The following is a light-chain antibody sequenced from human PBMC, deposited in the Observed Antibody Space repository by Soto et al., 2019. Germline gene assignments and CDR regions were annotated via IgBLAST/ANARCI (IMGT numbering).Light chain of an antibody. J-gene: IGKJ4*01. CDR2: GAS. CDR3: QQYGSSPLT. V-gene: IGKV3-20*01. Sequence: EIVLTQSPGTLSLTTGESATLSCRASQSVSSSFLAWYQQKPGQAPRLLIYGASSRATGIPDRFSGSGSGTDFTLTISRLEPEDVAVYYCQQYGSSPLTFGGGTKVEIK. CDR1: QSVSSSF.